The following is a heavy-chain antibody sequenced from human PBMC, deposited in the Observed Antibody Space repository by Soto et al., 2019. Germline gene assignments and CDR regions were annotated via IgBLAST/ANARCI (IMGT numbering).Heavy chain of an antibody. V-gene: IGHV1-46*01. CDR2: INPYNDNT. J-gene: IGHJ4*02. CDR3: GRDTSGLDY. Sequence: ASVKGACKAAGYTFGSHYIHWVRQAPGQGLEWMGVINPYNDNTRYAPRFQGRLTMTSDTPTNTVYLDLSRLRSDDTAVYYCGRDTSGLDYWGQGTLVTVSS. D-gene: IGHD5-12*01. CDR1: GYTFGSHY.